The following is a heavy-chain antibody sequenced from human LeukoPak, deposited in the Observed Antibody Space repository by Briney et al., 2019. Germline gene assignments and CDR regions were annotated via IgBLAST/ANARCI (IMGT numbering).Heavy chain of an antibody. CDR1: GFTFSSYS. Sequence: PGGSLRLSCAASGFTFSSYSMNWVRQAPGKGLEWVSSISSSSSYIYYADSVNGRFTISRDNAKNSLYLKMNSLRAEDTAVYYCARATDPWGLPTDAFDIWGQGTMVTVSS. J-gene: IGHJ3*02. D-gene: IGHD1-26*01. CDR2: ISSSSSYI. V-gene: IGHV3-21*01. CDR3: ARATDPWGLPTDAFDI.